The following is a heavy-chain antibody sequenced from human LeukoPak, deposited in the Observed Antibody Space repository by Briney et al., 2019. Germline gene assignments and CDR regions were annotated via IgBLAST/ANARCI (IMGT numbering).Heavy chain of an antibody. V-gene: IGHV3-33*01. J-gene: IGHJ4*02. CDR1: GFTFSSYG. Sequence: GRSLSLSCAASGFTFSSYGKHWVRDGPPKGQEREAVIWYDGSNKYYADSVKGRFTISRDNSKNTLYLQMNSVRDEDTAVYYCARENSYWYCDSSGYHYFDYWGQGTLVTVSS. CDR3: ARENSYWYCDSSGYHYFDY. CDR2: IWYDGSNK. D-gene: IGHD3-22*01.